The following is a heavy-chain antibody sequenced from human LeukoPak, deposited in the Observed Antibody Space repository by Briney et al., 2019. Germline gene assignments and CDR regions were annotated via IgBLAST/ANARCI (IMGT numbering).Heavy chain of an antibody. CDR3: ARHQPWGTTMGPVMDV. Sequence: PSETLSLTCTVSGGSTGTYYWSWIRQPPGEGLEWIGYIYYSGSTSYNPSLKSRVTISVDTSKNQFSLRLSSVTAADTAMYFCARHQPWGTTMGPVMDVWGQGTTVTVSS. V-gene: IGHV4-59*08. J-gene: IGHJ6*02. CDR2: IYYSGST. D-gene: IGHD1-1*01. CDR1: GGSTGTYY.